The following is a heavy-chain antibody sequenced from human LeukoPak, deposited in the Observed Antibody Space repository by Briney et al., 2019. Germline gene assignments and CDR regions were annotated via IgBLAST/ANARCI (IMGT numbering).Heavy chain of an antibody. CDR1: GFTFSSYG. CDR2: IRSDGSVK. V-gene: IGHV3-30*02. CDR3: AKEQIVVVIAALDY. J-gene: IGHJ4*02. Sequence: GGSLRLSCAASGFTFSSYGMDWARQAPGKGLEGVSFIRSDGSVKFYADSVKGRFTISRDNSRNTLYLQMNSLRAEDTAVYYCAKEQIVVVIAALDYWGQGTLVTVSS. D-gene: IGHD2-21*01.